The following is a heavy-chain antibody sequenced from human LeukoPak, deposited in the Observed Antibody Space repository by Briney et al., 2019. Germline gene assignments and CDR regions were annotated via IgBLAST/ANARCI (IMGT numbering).Heavy chain of an antibody. CDR1: GFTFSSYG. V-gene: IGHV3-33*01. J-gene: IGHJ4*02. Sequence: GGSLRLSCAASGFTFSSYGMHWVRQAPGKGLEWVAVIWYDGSNKYYADSVKGRFTISRDNSKNTLYLQMNSLRAEDTAVYYCARGSSGWYQLDYWGQGTLVTVSS. CDR2: IWYDGSNK. CDR3: ARGSSGWYQLDY. D-gene: IGHD6-19*01.